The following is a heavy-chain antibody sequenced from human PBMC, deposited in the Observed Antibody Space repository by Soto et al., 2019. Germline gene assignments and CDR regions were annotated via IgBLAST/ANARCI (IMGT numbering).Heavy chain of an antibody. CDR3: ARWPPLEPRFDC. V-gene: IGHV4-31*03. CDR1: GGSISSGGYY. CDR2: IYYSGST. Sequence: QVQLQESGPGLVKPSQPLSLTCSVSGGSISSGGYYWSWIRQHPGKGLEWIGYIYYSGSTYYNPSLKSRVTISVDTSTNQFSLKLISVTAADADVYYCARWPPLEPRFDCWGQGTMVTVSS. D-gene: IGHD1-1*01. J-gene: IGHJ4*02.